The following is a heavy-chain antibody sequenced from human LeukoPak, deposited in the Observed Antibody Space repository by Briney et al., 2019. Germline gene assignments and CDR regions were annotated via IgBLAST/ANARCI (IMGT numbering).Heavy chain of an antibody. J-gene: IGHJ3*02. D-gene: IGHD3-10*01. CDR1: GFTFSSYG. Sequence: GGSLRLSCAASGFTFSSYGMNWVRQAPGKRLEWVSYISSSSSAIYYADSVKVRFTISRDNAKNSLYLQMNSLKTEDTAVYYCTRRVASLLWFGAGFGAFDIWGQGTMVTVSS. CDR3: TRRVASLLWFGAGFGAFDI. V-gene: IGHV3-48*04. CDR2: ISSSSSAI.